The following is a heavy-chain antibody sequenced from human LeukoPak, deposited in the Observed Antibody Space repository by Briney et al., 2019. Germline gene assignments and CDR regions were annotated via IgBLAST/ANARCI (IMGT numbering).Heavy chain of an antibody. Sequence: SETLALTCAVYGGSFSGYYWSWIRQPPGKGLEWIGEINHSGSTNYNPSLKSRVTISVDTSKNQFSLKLSSVTAADTAVYYCARATGGGPLDYWGQGTLVTVSS. CDR3: ARATGGGPLDY. V-gene: IGHV4-34*01. CDR1: GGSFSGYY. CDR2: INHSGST. D-gene: IGHD2-15*01. J-gene: IGHJ4*02.